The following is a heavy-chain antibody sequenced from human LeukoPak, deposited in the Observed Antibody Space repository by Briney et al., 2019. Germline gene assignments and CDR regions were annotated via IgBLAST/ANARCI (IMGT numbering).Heavy chain of an antibody. CDR1: GFTFSSYA. D-gene: IGHD3-22*01. J-gene: IGHJ4*02. CDR3: AKTMIVVVIDSPFDY. CDR2: ISGSGGST. V-gene: IGHV3-23*01. Sequence: GGSLRLSCAASGFTFSSYAMSWVHQAPGKGLEWVSAISGSGGSTYYADSVKGRFTISRDNSKNTLYLQMNSLRAEDTAVYYCAKTMIVVVIDSPFDYWGQGTLVTVSS.